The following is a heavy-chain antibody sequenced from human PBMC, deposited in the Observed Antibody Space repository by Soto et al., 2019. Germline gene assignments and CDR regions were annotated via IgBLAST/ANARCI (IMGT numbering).Heavy chain of an antibody. Sequence: EVQLLESGGGLVQPGGSLRLSCAVSGFTFSSYAMSWVRQAPGQGLEWVSAISGSGGSTYYADSVKGRFTISRDNSKNTRYLQMNSLRAEDTAVYYCAKDQGNDLFDYWGQGTLVTVSS. CDR1: GFTFSSYA. J-gene: IGHJ4*02. CDR2: ISGSGGST. V-gene: IGHV3-23*01. CDR3: AKDQGNDLFDY. D-gene: IGHD1-1*01.